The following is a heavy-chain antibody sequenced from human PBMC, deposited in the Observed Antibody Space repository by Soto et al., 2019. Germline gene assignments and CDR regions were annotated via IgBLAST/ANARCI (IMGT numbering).Heavy chain of an antibody. CDR1: GFTFSRCD. D-gene: IGHD5-12*01. CDR3: ARECVDTVTSITIPFDY. CDR2: ISSSASYM. Sequence: PGGSLRLSCATSGFTFSRCDMNWVRQAPGKGLEWVSFISSSASYMYYADSVKGRFTISRDNSKKSLYPQMNSLRADDTAVYYCARECVDTVTSITIPFDYWGQGALVTVSS. V-gene: IGHV3-21*01. J-gene: IGHJ4*02.